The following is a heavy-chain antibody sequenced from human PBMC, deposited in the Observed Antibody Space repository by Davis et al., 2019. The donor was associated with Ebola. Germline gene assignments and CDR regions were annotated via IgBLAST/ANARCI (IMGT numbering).Heavy chain of an antibody. CDR2: IKQDGSEK. CDR1: GFTFSHYW. Sequence: GGSLRLSCAASGFTFSHYWMSWVRQAPGKGLEWVANIKQDGSEKYYVDSVKGRFTISRDNAKNSLYLQMNSLRAEDTAVYYCARDYCGGDCFFVGAFDIWGQGTMVTVSS. CDR3: ARDYCGGDCFFVGAFDI. J-gene: IGHJ3*02. D-gene: IGHD2-21*02. V-gene: IGHV3-7*01.